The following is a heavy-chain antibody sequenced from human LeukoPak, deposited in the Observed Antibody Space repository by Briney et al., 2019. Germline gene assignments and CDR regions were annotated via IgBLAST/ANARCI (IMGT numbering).Heavy chain of an antibody. V-gene: IGHV4-59*01. CDR3: ARGDPGTFDY. J-gene: IGHJ4*02. Sequence: SETLSLTCTVSGGSISSYYWSWIRQPPGKGLEWIGYIYYSGSTNYNPSLKSRVTISVDTSKDQFSLKLSSVTAADTAVYYCARGDPGTFDYWGQGTLVTVSS. CDR2: IYYSGST. CDR1: GGSISSYY. D-gene: IGHD1-1*01.